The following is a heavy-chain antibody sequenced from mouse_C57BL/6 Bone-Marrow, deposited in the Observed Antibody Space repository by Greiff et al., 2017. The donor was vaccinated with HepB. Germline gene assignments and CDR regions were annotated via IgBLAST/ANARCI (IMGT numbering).Heavy chain of an antibody. J-gene: IGHJ2*01. Sequence: QVQLQQSGAELVMPGASVKLSCKASGYTFTSYWMHWVKQRPGQGLEWIGEIDPSDSYTNYNQKFKGKSTLTVDKSSSTAYMQLSSLTSEDSAVYYCARYRGDYGSFDYWGQGTTLTVSS. CDR2: IDPSDSYT. V-gene: IGHV1-69*01. D-gene: IGHD1-1*01. CDR3: ARYRGDYGSFDY. CDR1: GYTFTSYW.